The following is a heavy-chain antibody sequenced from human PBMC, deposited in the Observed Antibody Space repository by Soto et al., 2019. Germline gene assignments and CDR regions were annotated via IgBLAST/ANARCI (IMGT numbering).Heavy chain of an antibody. CDR3: AREVSTGSYYNWFDT. CDR1: GDSISSYS. J-gene: IGHJ5*02. Sequence: SETLSLTCTVSGDSISSYSWSWIRQPPGKGLEWIGYIYYNGNTKYSPSLKSRVTMSVDTSKNHFSLKLISVTAADTAVYYCAREVSTGSYYNWFDTWGQGTLVTVSS. CDR2: IYYNGNT. D-gene: IGHD1-26*01. V-gene: IGHV4-59*01.